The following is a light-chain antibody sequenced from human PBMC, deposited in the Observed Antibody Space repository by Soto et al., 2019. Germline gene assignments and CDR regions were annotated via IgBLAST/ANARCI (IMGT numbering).Light chain of an antibody. CDR2: SNN. J-gene: IGLJ1*01. V-gene: IGLV1-44*01. Sequence: VLTQPPSASGTPGQRVTISCSGSSSNIGSNTVNWYQQLPGAAPKLLIYSNNQRPSGVPDRFSGSKSGTSASLAISGLQSEDEADYYCAAWDDSLNGYVFGTGTKVTVL. CDR1: SSNIGSNT. CDR3: AAWDDSLNGYV.